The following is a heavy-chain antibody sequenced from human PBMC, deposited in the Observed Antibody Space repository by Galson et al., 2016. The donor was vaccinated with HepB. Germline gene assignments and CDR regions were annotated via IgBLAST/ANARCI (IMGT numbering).Heavy chain of an antibody. D-gene: IGHD6-19*01. Sequence: SLRLSCAGSGFTFSSHAVHWVRQPPGKGLEWVAAISYDGDNEYYADSLKGRYTISRDNSRNTVYLHMSSLRRDDTAVYYCARGSSAVDATEVGLDYWGQGTLVIVSS. V-gene: IGHV3-30-3*01. CDR2: ISYDGDNE. CDR3: ARGSSAVDATEVGLDY. CDR1: GFTFSSHA. J-gene: IGHJ4*02.